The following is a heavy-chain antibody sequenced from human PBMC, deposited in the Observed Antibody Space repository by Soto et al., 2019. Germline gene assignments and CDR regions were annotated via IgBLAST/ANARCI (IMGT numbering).Heavy chain of an antibody. D-gene: IGHD2-15*01. V-gene: IGHV3-30-3*01. CDR1: GFTFSSYA. CDR3: ARERGVGYCSGGSCYSPHFDY. J-gene: IGHJ4*02. Sequence: PGGSLRLSCAASGFTFSSYAMHWVRQAPGKGLEWVAVISYDGSNKYYADSVKGRFTISRDNSKNTLYLQMNSLRAEDTAVYYCARERGVGYCSGGSCYSPHFDYWGQGTLVTVSS. CDR2: ISYDGSNK.